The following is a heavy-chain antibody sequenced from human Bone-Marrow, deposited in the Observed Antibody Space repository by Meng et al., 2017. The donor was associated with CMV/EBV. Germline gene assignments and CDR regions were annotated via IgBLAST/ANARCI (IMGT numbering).Heavy chain of an antibody. V-gene: IGHV3-7*01. CDR1: GFTFSSYW. D-gene: IGHD3-3*01. CDR2: IKQDGSEK. J-gene: IGHJ4*02. Sequence: GGSLRLSCAASGFTFSSYWMSWVRQAPGKGLEWVANIKQDGSEKYYVDSVKGRFTISRDNAKNSLYLQMNSLRAEDTAVYYCARDTDYDFWSGYHHFDYWGQGTQVTVSS. CDR3: ARDTDYDFWSGYHHFDY.